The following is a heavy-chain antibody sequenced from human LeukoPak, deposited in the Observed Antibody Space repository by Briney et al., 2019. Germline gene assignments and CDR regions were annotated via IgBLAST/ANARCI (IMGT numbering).Heavy chain of an antibody. CDR3: ARLVCSTIPCYGKFYFDS. CDR1: GFTFSSYA. V-gene: IGHV3-21*01. J-gene: IGHJ4*02. D-gene: IGHD2-2*01. CDR2: ITGSSDSI. Sequence: PGGSLRLSCAASGFTFSSYAMEWVRQAPGKGLEWVSSITGSSDSIYYADSVKGRFTISRDNAKNSVYLQMNSLRAEDTAVYYCARLVCSTIPCYGKFYFDSWGQGTLVPFSS.